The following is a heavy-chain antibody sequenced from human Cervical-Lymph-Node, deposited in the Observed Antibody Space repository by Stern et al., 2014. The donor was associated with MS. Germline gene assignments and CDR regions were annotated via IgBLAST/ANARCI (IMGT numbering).Heavy chain of an antibody. CDR2: IYPGDSAT. V-gene: IGHV5-51*03. Sequence: EVQLVQSGAEVKKPGESLKISCKGSGYSFTSYWIGWVRPMPGQGLEWVGIIYPGDSATRYSPAMAGHVTISADQSISTASLHWSSLKASDTAMYYCARPGDDTAKYGLDVWGQGTTVTVSS. CDR3: ARPGDDTAKYGLDV. J-gene: IGHJ6*02. D-gene: IGHD5-18*01. CDR1: GYSFTSYW.